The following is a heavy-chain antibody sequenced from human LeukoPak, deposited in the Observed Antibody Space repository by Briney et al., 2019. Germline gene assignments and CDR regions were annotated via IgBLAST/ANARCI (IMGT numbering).Heavy chain of an antibody. CDR3: ARAPGLRYCSSTSCYDGWFDP. V-gene: IGHV3-30*14. D-gene: IGHD2-2*01. CDR2: ISYDGSNK. J-gene: IGHJ5*02. CDR1: GFTFSSYA. Sequence: PGRSLRLSCAASGFTFSSYAMHWVRQAPGKGLEWVAVISYDGSNKYYADSVKGRFTISRDNSKNTLYLQMNSLRAEDTAVYYCARAPGLRYCSSTSCYDGWFDPWGQGTLVTVSS.